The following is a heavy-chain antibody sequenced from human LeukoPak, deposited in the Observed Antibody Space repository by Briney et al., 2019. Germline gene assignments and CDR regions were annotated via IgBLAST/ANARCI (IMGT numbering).Heavy chain of an antibody. CDR3: AREQRVITFGGVIGPFDY. CDR2: ISAYNGNT. V-gene: IGHV1-18*01. Sequence: ASVKVSCKASGYTFTSYGISWVRQAPGQGLEWMGWISAYNGNTNYAQKLQGRVTMTTDTSTSTAYMELRSLRSDDTAVYYCAREQRVITFGGVIGPFDYWGQGTLVTVSS. J-gene: IGHJ4*02. CDR1: GYTFTSYG. D-gene: IGHD3-16*01.